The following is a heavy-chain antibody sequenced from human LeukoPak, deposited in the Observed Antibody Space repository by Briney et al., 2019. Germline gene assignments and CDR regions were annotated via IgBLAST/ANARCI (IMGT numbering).Heavy chain of an antibody. CDR2: INHSGST. CDR3: ARESRPPVALDS. J-gene: IGHJ4*02. D-gene: IGHD4-23*01. Sequence: SETLSLTCAVYGGSFSGYYWSWIRQPPGKWLEWIGEINHSGSTNYNPSLKSRVTISVDTSKNQFSLRLTSVTAADTAIYYCARESRPPVALDSWGQGTLVTVSS. CDR1: GGSFSGYY. V-gene: IGHV4-34*01.